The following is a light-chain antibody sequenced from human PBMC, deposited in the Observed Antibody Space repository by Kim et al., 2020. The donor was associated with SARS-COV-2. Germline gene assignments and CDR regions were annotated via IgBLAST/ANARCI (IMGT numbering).Light chain of an antibody. Sequence: SASVGDRVTITCRASQNIDSWLAWYQQKPGKAPKLLIFDASNLESGVPSRFSGSGSGTEFTLTISSLQPDDFATYYCQQYSHFWTFGQGTKVEIK. CDR1: QNIDSW. CDR2: DAS. V-gene: IGKV1-5*01. CDR3: QQYSHFWT. J-gene: IGKJ1*01.